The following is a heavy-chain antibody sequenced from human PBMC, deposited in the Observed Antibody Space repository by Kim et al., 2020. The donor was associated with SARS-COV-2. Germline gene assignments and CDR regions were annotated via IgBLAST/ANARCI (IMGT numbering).Heavy chain of an antibody. CDR3: ARVFPYGDYLHYYYYGMDV. V-gene: IGHV3-30*04. J-gene: IGHJ6*02. D-gene: IGHD4-17*01. CDR1: GFTFSSYA. CDR2: ISYDGSNK. Sequence: GGSLRLSCAASGFTFSSYAMHWVRQAPGKGLEWVAVISYDGSNKYYADSVKGRFTISRDNSKNTLYLQMNSLRAEDTAVYYCARVFPYGDYLHYYYYGMDVWGQGTTVTVSS.